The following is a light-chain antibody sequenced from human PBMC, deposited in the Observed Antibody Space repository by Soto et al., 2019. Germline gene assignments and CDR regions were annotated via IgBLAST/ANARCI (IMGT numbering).Light chain of an antibody. J-gene: IGKJ3*01. CDR1: QGISSY. CDR2: AAS. Sequence: DIQLTQSPSFLSASVGDRVTITCRASQGISSYLAWYQQKPGKAPKLLIYAASTLQSGVPSRFSGSGSGTEFALTIRSLQPDDFATYYFQQLNSYPSFTFGPGTKVDIK. CDR3: QQLNSYPSFT. V-gene: IGKV1-9*01.